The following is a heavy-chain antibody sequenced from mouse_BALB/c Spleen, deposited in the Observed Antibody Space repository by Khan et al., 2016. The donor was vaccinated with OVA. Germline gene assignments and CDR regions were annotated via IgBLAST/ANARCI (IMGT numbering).Heavy chain of an antibody. CDR3: DKVVRAYYYKLAY. Sequence: VVLVDSGPGLVAPSQNLSITCTVSGFSLSDYGVSWIRQPPGKGLEWLGVIWGGGSPYYNSALKSRLSISKDNSKSQVFLKMSRLQSDDTAMFYGDKVVRAYYYKLAYGGQGT. D-gene: IGHD1-1*02. CDR2: IWGGGSP. V-gene: IGHV2-6-5*01. J-gene: IGHJ4*01. CDR1: GFSLSDYG.